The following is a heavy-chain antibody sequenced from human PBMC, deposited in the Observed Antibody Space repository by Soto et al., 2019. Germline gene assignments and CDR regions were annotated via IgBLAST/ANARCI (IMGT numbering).Heavy chain of an antibody. CDR2: IYPGDSDT. D-gene: IGHD6-19*01. CDR1: GYSFTSYW. CDR3: ARLDSGWSGYYYGMDV. J-gene: IGHJ6*02. Sequence: PEESLXISWKGCGYSFTSYWIGWVRQMPGKGLEWMGIIYPGDSDTRYSPSFQGQVTISADKSISTAYLQWSSLRASDTAMYYCARLDSGWSGYYYGMDVWGQGTTVTVSS. V-gene: IGHV5-51*01.